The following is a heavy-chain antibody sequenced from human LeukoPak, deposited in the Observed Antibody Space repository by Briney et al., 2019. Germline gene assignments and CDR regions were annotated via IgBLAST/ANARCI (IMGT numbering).Heavy chain of an antibody. CDR3: ARHLSTSQASDGGY. J-gene: IGHJ4*02. D-gene: IGHD2-2*01. CDR1: GGSITSNSYY. V-gene: IGHV4-39*01. CDR2: FYNRGTT. Sequence: SETLSLTCTVSGGSITSNSYYWGWIRQPPGKGLEWIGSFYNRGTTYYNPSLKSRVTISVDTSKNQFSLKLSSVTAADTAVYYCARHLSTSQASDGGYWGQGTQSPSPQ.